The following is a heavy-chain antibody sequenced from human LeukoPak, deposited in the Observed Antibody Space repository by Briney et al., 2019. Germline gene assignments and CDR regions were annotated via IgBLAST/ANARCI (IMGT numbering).Heavy chain of an antibody. J-gene: IGHJ4*02. CDR1: GGSISGSY. V-gene: IGHV4-59*01. D-gene: IGHD4-17*01. CDR3: ARGIESYGDYGY. Sequence: SETLSLTCTVSGGSISGSYWSWIWQPPGKGLEWIAYMYNSGSTNYSPSLKSRVTISIDASKNQFSLKLSSLTAADTAIYYCARGIESYGDYGYWGQGILVTVSS. CDR2: MYNSGST.